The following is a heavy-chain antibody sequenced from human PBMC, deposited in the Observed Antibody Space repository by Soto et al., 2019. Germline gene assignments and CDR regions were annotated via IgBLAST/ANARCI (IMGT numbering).Heavy chain of an antibody. CDR1: GFTFSSYA. J-gene: IGHJ6*02. Sequence: GGSLRLSCAASGFTFSSYAMHWVRQAPGKGLEYVSAISSNGGSTYYAKSVKGRFTISRDNSKNTLYLQMGSLRAEDMAVYYCARNLYSSYGMDVWGQGTTVTVSS. V-gene: IGHV3-64*01. CDR3: ARNLYSSYGMDV. CDR2: ISSNGGST. D-gene: IGHD6-19*01.